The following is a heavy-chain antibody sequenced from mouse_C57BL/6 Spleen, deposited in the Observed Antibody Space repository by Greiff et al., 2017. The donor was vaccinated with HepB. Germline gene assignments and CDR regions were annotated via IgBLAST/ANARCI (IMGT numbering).Heavy chain of an antibody. J-gene: IGHJ4*01. V-gene: IGHV1-81*01. Sequence: QVQLQQSGAELARPGASVKLSCKASGYTFTSYGISWVKQRTGQGLEWIGEIYPRSGNTYYNEKFKGKATLTADKSSSTAYMELRSLTSEDSAVYFCAVTTVVARYAMDYWGQGTSVTVSS. CDR1: GYTFTSYG. D-gene: IGHD1-1*01. CDR3: AVTTVVARYAMDY. CDR2: IYPRSGNT.